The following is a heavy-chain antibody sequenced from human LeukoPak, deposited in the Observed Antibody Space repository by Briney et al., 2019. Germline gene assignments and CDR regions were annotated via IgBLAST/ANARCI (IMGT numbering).Heavy chain of an antibody. CDR1: GFTFSTYA. CDR3: AKDRGYSYGISEY. CDR2: ISGSDGST. Sequence: GGSLRLSCAASGFTFSTYAMSWVRQAPGKGLEWVSAISGSDGSTYYADAVKGRFTISRDNSKNTLYLQMNSLRAEDTAVYYCAKDRGYSYGISEYWGQGTLVTVSS. V-gene: IGHV3-23*01. D-gene: IGHD5-18*01. J-gene: IGHJ4*02.